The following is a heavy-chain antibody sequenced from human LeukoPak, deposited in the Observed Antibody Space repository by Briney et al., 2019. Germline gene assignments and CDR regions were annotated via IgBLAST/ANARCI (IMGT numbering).Heavy chain of an antibody. J-gene: IGHJ3*02. CDR2: ITGDGGST. CDR3: AKDIRPRDNWADAFDI. V-gene: IGHV3-43*02. Sequence: PGGSLRLSCAASGFTFDDYAMHWVRQAPGKGLEWVSLITGDGGSTYYADSVKGRFTISRDNSKNSLYLQVNSLRTEDTALYYCAKDIRPRDNWADAFDIWGQGTMVTVSS. D-gene: IGHD1-20*01. CDR1: GFTFDDYA.